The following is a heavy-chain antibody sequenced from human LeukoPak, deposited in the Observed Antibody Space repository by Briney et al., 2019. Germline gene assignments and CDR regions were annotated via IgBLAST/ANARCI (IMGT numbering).Heavy chain of an antibody. Sequence: PGGSLRHSCSASGFSFSDLVMHWVRQAPGKGLEWVAFIRYDGSTRSYADSVKGRFTISRDNSKNTLYLQMSGLRVDDTVLYYCAAVDWRVGFYWWARGNVVTLSS. CDR2: IRYDGSTR. CDR1: GFSFSDLV. CDR3: AAVDWRVGFYW. D-gene: IGHD5-12*01. V-gene: IGHV3-30*02. J-gene: IGHJ4*02.